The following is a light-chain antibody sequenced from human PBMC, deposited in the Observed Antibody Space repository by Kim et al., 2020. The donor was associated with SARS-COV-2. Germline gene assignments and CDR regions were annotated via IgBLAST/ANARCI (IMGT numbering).Light chain of an antibody. CDR1: SIGSRL. Sequence: SYELTQPPSVSVAPGETARITCGETSIGSRLVHWYQQTPGQAPVLVVYDSSDRPSGIPERFSGSNSGNTATLTISRVEAGDEADYYCQVWDGVTDHVVFGGGTQLT. CDR3: QVWDGVTDHVV. V-gene: IGLV3-21*02. J-gene: IGLJ2*01. CDR2: DSS.